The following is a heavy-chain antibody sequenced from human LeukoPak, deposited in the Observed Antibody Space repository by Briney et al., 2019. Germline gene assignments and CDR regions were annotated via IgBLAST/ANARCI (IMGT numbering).Heavy chain of an antibody. CDR2: IHHSGST. Sequence: NPSETLSLTCTVSGDSISTTSYYWDWIRQPPGKGLEWIGSIHHSGSTYYNPSLKSRVTISVDTSKNQFSLKLSSVTAADTAVYYCARQSRIYSSSWYRWFDPWGQGTLVTVSS. CDR3: ARQSRIYSSSWYRWFDP. CDR1: GDSISTTSYY. J-gene: IGHJ5*02. V-gene: IGHV4-39*07. D-gene: IGHD6-13*01.